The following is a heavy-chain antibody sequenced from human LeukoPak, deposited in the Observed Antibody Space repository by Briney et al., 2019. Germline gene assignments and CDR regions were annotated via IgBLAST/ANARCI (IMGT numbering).Heavy chain of an antibody. D-gene: IGHD2-2*01. J-gene: IGHJ4*02. CDR2: IYHSGST. V-gene: IGHV4-38-2*02. CDR3: ARVYQLLPIDY. Sequence: SETLSLTCSVSGGSLSNYYWGWIRQPPGKGLEWIGSIYHSGSTYYNPSLKSRVTISVDTSKNQFSLKLSSVTAADTAVYYCARVYQLLPIDYWGQGTLVTVSS. CDR1: GGSLSNYY.